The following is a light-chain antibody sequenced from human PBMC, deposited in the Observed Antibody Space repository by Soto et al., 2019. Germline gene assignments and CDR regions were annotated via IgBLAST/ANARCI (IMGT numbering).Light chain of an antibody. CDR2: DAS. V-gene: IGKV1-5*01. CDR1: QNLGKW. Sequence: IQLTQSPSFVSASVGDRVAITCRASQNLGKWLAWYQHKAGKAPKLLVFDASNLHDGVPSRFSGTGSGNEFTLTISGLQPDDFGTYYCQQYEHSYSFGQGTTVDIK. CDR3: QQYEHSYS. J-gene: IGKJ2*01.